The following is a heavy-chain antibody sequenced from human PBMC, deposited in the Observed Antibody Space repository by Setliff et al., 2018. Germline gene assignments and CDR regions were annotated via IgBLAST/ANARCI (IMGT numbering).Heavy chain of an antibody. CDR1: GGSISSHY. Sequence: SETLSLTCTVSGGSISSHYWSWIRQPPGKGLEWIGYTYYSGSTNYNPSLKSRVTISVDTSKNQFPLKLSSVTAADTAVYYCARRSGWPNWFDPWGQGTLVTVSS. V-gene: IGHV4-59*11. J-gene: IGHJ5*02. D-gene: IGHD6-19*01. CDR2: TYYSGST. CDR3: ARRSGWPNWFDP.